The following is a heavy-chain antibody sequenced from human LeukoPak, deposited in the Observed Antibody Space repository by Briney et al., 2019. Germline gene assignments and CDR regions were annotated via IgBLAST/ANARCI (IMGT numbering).Heavy chain of an antibody. D-gene: IGHD3-16*01. J-gene: IGHJ6*03. Sequence: GGSLRLSCAASAFTLSTYRMNWVRRAPGKGLEWVSSISSGSSYIYHADSVKGRFTISRDNAKNSLYLQMNSLRAEDTAVYYCARVAGDPSYYYMDVWGKGTTVTVSS. V-gene: IGHV3-21*01. CDR1: AFTLSTYR. CDR3: ARVAGDPSYYYMDV. CDR2: ISSGSSYI.